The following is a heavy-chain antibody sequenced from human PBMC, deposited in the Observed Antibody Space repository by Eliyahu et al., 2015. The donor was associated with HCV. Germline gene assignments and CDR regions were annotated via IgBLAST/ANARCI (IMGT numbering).Heavy chain of an antibody. CDR2: IWYDGSNK. Sequence: QVQLVESGGGVVQPGRSLRLSCAASGFTFSSXGRPWVRQAPGKGLEWVAVIWYDGSNKYYADSVKGRFTISRDNSKNTLYLQMNSLRAEDTAVYYCARDHDCSSTSCPWGSLDYWGQGTLVTVSS. CDR1: GFTFSSXG. CDR3: ARDHDCSSTSCPWGSLDY. V-gene: IGHV3-33*01. J-gene: IGHJ4*02. D-gene: IGHD2-2*01.